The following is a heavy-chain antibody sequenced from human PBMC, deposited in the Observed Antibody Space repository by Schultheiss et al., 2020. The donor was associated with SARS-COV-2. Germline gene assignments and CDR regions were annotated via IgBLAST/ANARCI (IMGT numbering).Heavy chain of an antibody. V-gene: IGHV3-48*04. J-gene: IGHJ4*02. D-gene: IGHD2-15*01. CDR2: ISSSSSTI. CDR1: GFTFSSYS. Sequence: GGSLRLSCAASGFTFSSYSMNWVRQAPGKGLEWVSYISSSSSTIYYADSVKGRFTISRDNAKNSLYLQMNSLRAEDTAVYYCAKIRALEGYCSGGSCYSYYFDYWGQGTLVTVSS. CDR3: AKIRALEGYCSGGSCYSYYFDY.